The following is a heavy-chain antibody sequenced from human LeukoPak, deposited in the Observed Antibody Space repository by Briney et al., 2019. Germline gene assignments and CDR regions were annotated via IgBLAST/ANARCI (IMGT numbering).Heavy chain of an antibody. CDR1: GGSISSGSYY. J-gene: IGHJ6*03. V-gene: IGHV4-61*02. D-gene: IGHD3-10*01. CDR3: ARVGSDYYGSGSYYTHYYMDV. CDR2: IYTSGST. Sequence: SQTLSLTCTVSGGSISSGSYYWSWIRQPAGKGLAWIGRIYTSGSTNYNPSLKSRVTISVDTSKNQFSLKLSSVTAADTAVYYCARVGSDYYGSGSYYTHYYMDVWGKGTTVTVSS.